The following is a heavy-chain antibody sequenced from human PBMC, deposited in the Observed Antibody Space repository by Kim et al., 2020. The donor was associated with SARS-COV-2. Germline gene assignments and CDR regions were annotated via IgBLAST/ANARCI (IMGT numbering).Heavy chain of an antibody. V-gene: IGHV3-23*01. CDR1: GFTFSSYA. D-gene: IGHD3-10*01. CDR3: AKDRYGSGSYPPFDY. CDR2: ISGSGGST. Sequence: GGSLRLSCAASGFTFSSYAMSWVRQAPGKGLEWVSAISGSGGSTYYAESVKGRFTISRDNSKNTLYLQMNSLRAEDTAVYYCAKDRYGSGSYPPFDYWGQGTLVTVSS. J-gene: IGHJ4*02.